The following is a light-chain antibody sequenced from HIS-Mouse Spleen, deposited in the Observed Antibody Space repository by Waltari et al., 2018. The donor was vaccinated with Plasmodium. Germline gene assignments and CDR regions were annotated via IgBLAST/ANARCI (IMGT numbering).Light chain of an antibody. Sequence: SYELTQPPSVSVSPGQSARITCYGDALPKKYAYWYQQKSGQAPVLVIYEDRKRPSGIPERFAGSSSGTMATLTISGAQVEDEADYYCYSTDSSGNHRVFGGGTKLTVL. CDR2: EDR. V-gene: IGLV3-10*01. CDR3: YSTDSSGNHRV. CDR1: ALPKKY. J-gene: IGLJ3*02.